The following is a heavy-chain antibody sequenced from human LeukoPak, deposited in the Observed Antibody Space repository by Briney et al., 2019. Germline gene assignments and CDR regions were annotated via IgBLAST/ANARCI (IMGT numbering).Heavy chain of an antibody. CDR1: VDPITGFY. CDR2: TYYRAST. D-gene: IGHD4-11*01. CDR3: ARGQMTAVPLLDY. J-gene: IGHJ4*02. Sequence: SETLSLTCTVSVDPITGFYSAWIRQPPGRRLEWIGYTYYRASTNYNPSLKSRVTISSDTSKKQFFLKMSSVTAADTAVYYCARGQMTAVPLLDYWCWGALVTVSA. V-gene: IGHV4-59*01.